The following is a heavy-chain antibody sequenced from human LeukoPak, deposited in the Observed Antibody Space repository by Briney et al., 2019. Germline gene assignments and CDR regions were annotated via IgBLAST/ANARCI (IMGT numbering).Heavy chain of an antibody. CDR1: GYSISSGYY. CDR3: ATGGPNDYGDY. CDR2: IYHSGST. V-gene: IGHV4-38-2*01. Sequence: SETLSLTCAVSGYSISSGYYWGWIRQPPGKGLEWIGSIYHSGSTYYNPSLKSRVTISVDTSKNQFSLKLSSVTAADTAVYYCATGGPNDYGDYWGQGTLVTVSS. J-gene: IGHJ4*02.